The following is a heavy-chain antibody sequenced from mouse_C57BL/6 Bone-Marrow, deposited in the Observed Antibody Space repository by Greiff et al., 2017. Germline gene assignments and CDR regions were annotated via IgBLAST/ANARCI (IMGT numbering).Heavy chain of an antibody. J-gene: IGHJ3*01. V-gene: IGHV1-54*01. CDR1: GYAFTNYL. D-gene: IGHD2-4*01. CDR2: FNPGSGGT. Sequence: QVQLQQSGAELVRPGTSVKVSCKASGYAFTNYLIEWVKQRPGQGLEWIGVFNPGSGGTNYNEKFKGKATLTADKSSSTAYMQLSSLTSEDSAVYFCAIYDYPAWFAYWGQGALVTVSA. CDR3: AIYDYPAWFAY.